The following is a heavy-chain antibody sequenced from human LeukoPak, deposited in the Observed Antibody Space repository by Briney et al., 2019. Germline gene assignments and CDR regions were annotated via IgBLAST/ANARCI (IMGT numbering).Heavy chain of an antibody. CDR2: IYSGGST. D-gene: IGHD3-16*02. V-gene: IGHV3-66*01. CDR3: ARDLFAITFGGVIVPPGY. CDR1: GFTVSSNY. J-gene: IGHJ4*02. Sequence: GGSLRLSCAASGFTVSSNYMSWVRQAPGKGLEWVSVIYSGGSTYYADSVKGRFTISRDNSKNTLYLQMNSLRAEDTAVYYCARDLFAITFGGVIVPPGYWGQGTLVTVSS.